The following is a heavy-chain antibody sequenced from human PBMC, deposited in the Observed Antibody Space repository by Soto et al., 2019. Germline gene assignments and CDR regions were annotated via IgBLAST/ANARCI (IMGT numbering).Heavy chain of an antibody. CDR3: ARWLRSRGWFDP. CDR1: GGSISSYY. Sequence: PSETLSLTCTVSGGSISSYYWSWIRQPPGKGLEWIGYIYYSGSTNYNPSLKSRVTISVDTSKNQFSLKLSSVTAADTAVYYCARWLRSRGWFDPWGQGTLVTVS. J-gene: IGHJ5*02. CDR2: IYYSGST. D-gene: IGHD5-12*01. V-gene: IGHV4-59*08.